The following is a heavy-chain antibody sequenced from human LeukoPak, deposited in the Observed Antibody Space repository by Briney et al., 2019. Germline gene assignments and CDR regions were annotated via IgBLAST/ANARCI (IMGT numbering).Heavy chain of an antibody. Sequence: GSLRLSCAGSGFTFSSYAMSWVRQAPGKGLEWVSAISGSGGSTYYADSVKGRFTISRDNSKNTLYLQMNSLRDEDTAVYYCAKLFRDCSSTSCSNCYHYDMNVWPKGTTVTVSS. CDR1: GFTFSSYA. V-gene: IGHV3-23*01. CDR2: ISGSGGST. CDR3: AKLFRDCSSTSCSNCYHYDMNV. D-gene: IGHD2-2*01. J-gene: IGHJ6*03.